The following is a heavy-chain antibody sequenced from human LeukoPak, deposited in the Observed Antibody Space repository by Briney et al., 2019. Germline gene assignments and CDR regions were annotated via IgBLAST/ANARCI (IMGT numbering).Heavy chain of an antibody. D-gene: IGHD2-2*01. CDR3: AREFPTRVVPAAGYYYGMDV. V-gene: IGHV1-69*04. CDR2: IIPILGIA. J-gene: IGHJ6*02. CDR1: GGTFSSYA. Sequence: GASVKVSCKASGGTFSSYAISWVRQAPGQGLEWMGRIIPILGIANYAQKFQGRVTITADKSTSTAYMELSSLRSEDTAVYYCAREFPTRVVPAAGYYYGMDVWGQGTTVTVSS.